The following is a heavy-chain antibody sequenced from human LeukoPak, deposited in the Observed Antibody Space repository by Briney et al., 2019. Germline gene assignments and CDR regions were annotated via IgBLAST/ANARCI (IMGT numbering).Heavy chain of an antibody. D-gene: IGHD3-10*01. CDR1: GYTFTSNY. V-gene: IGHV1-46*01. J-gene: IGHJ4*02. Sequence: ASVKVSCKAFGYTFTSNYMHWVRQAPGQGPEWMGVISPSGGSTTYAQKFQGRVTLTRDMSTGTDYLELSSLRSEDTAVYYCARSLEVRGVISYFDYWGQGTLVTVSS. CDR2: ISPSGGST. CDR3: ARSLEVRGVISYFDY.